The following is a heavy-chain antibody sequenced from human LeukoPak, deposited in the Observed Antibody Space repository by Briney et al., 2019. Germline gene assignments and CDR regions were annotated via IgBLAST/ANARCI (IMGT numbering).Heavy chain of an antibody. Sequence: GRSLRLSCAASGFTFSSYGMHWVRQAPGKGLEWVAVIWYDGSNKYYADSVKGRFTISRDNSKNTLYLQMNSLRAEDTAVYYCARGDSVWETPFPPSEDYWGQGTLVTVSS. V-gene: IGHV3-33*01. CDR3: ARGDSVWETPFPPSEDY. CDR2: IWYDGSNK. J-gene: IGHJ4*02. D-gene: IGHD3-16*01. CDR1: GFTFSSYG.